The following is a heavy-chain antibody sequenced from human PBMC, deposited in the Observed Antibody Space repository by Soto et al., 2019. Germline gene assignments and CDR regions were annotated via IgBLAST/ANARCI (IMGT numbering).Heavy chain of an antibody. CDR3: ATETYFRCDH. Sequence: GGSLRLSCAASGFTFSSYWMSWVRQAPGRGLEWLTKIKQDGTDKYYVDSVRGRFTISRDNAKNSLYLQMDSLRAEDTAIYYCATETYFRCDHWGQGTLVTVSS. D-gene: IGHD3-10*02. CDR2: IKQDGTDK. V-gene: IGHV3-7*05. J-gene: IGHJ4*02. CDR1: GFTFSSYW.